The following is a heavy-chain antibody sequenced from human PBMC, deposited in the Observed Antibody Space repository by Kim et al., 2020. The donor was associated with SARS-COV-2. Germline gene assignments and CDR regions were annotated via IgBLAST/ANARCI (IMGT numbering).Heavy chain of an antibody. CDR3: ARGSSGWLRAPFDY. CDR2: IYYSGST. CDR1: GGSISSYY. J-gene: IGHJ4*02. Sequence: SETLSLTCTVSGGSISSYYWSWIRQPPGKGLEWIGYIYYSGSTNYNPSLKSRVTISVDTSKNQFSLKLSSVTAADTAVYYCARGSSGWLRAPFDYWGQGT. V-gene: IGHV4-59*13. D-gene: IGHD6-19*01.